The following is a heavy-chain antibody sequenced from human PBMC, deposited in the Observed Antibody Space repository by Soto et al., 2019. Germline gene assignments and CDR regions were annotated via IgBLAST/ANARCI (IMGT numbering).Heavy chain of an antibody. Sequence: PGGSLRLSCAASGFTFSSYAMTWVRQAPGKGLEWVSTISGSGGSTYYADSVKGRFTIFRDNSKNTLYLQMNSLRAEDTAVYYCAKRLIPAPMGHAFDVWGQGTMVTVSS. J-gene: IGHJ3*01. D-gene: IGHD2-2*01. CDR2: ISGSGGST. CDR1: GFTFSSYA. V-gene: IGHV3-23*01. CDR3: AKRLIPAPMGHAFDV.